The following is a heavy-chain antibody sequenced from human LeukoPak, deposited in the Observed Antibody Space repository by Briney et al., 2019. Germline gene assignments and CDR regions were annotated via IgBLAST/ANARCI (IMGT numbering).Heavy chain of an antibody. D-gene: IGHD1-1*01. Sequence: GGSLRLSCAASGFTFSTYEMHWVRQAPGKGLEWVSYMSSTGDIIYYADSVKGRFTISRDNAKNSLYLQMDSLRAEDTAVYYCAREGGSTAGNDFWGQGTLVTVSS. V-gene: IGHV3-48*03. CDR2: MSSTGDII. CDR1: GFTFSTYE. J-gene: IGHJ4*02. CDR3: AREGGSTAGNDF.